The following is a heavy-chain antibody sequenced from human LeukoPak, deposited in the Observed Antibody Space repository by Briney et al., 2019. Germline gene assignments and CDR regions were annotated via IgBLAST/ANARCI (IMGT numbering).Heavy chain of an antibody. Sequence: GESLKISCKGSGYSFTSYWIGWVRQMPGKGLEWMGIIYPGDSDTRYSPSFQGQVTISADKSISTAYLQWSSLKASDTAMYYCARRSVGYYGSGSYFDYWGQGTLVTVSS. J-gene: IGHJ4*02. CDR3: ARRSVGYYGSGSYFDY. CDR1: GYSFTSYW. CDR2: IYPGDSDT. D-gene: IGHD3-10*01. V-gene: IGHV5-51*01.